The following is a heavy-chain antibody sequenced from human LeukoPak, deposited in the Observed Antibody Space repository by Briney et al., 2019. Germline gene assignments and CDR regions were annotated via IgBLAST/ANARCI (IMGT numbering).Heavy chain of an antibody. V-gene: IGHV4-61*02. Sequence: SETLSLTCTVSGGSISSGSYYWSWIRQPAGKGLEWFGRIYRSGSTNYNPALKSRVTISVDTSKNQLSLKLSSVTAADTAGYYCARWVESTNYYYMDVWGKGTTVTVSS. CDR2: IYRSGST. D-gene: IGHD5-24*01. CDR1: GGSISSGSYY. J-gene: IGHJ6*03. CDR3: ARWVESTNYYYMDV.